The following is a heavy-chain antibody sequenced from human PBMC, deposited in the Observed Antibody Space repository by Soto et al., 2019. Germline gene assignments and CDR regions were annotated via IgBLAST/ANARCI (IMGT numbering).Heavy chain of an antibody. CDR2: I. CDR3: ARDCSGGSGYSFRAFAI. D-gene: IGHD2-15*01. Sequence: AAVKVSFKASGYSFASYGISWVRQAPGQGLEWMGWIQGRVTMTTDTSTSTAYMELRSLRSDDTAVYFCARDCSGGSGYSFRAFAIWGQGKMVTVS. CDR1: GYSFASYG. J-gene: IGHJ3*02. V-gene: IGHV1-18*01.